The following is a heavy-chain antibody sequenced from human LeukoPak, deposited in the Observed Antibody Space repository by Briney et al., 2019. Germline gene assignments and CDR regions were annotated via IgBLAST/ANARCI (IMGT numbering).Heavy chain of an antibody. CDR3: ARDSDGWYRAFDF. V-gene: IGHV6-1*01. CDR2: TYYRSRWGN. CDR1: GDSVSNNIAT. D-gene: IGHD6-19*01. Sequence: SQTLSLTCAISGDSVSNNIATWNWIRQSPSRGLEWLGRTYYRSRWGNDYAISVKSRITINPDTSKNQFSLQLNSVTPEDTAVYYCARDSDGWYRAFDFWGQGTLVIVSS. J-gene: IGHJ4*02.